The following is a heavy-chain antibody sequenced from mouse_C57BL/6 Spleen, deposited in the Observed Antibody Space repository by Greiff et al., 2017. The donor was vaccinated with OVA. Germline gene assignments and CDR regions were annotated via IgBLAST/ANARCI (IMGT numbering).Heavy chain of an antibody. V-gene: IGHV1-42*01. CDR3: ARQAQAHYYAMDY. D-gene: IGHD3-2*02. Sequence: VQLKQSGPELVKPGASVKISCKASGYSFTGYYMNWVKQSPEKSLEWIGEINPSTGGTTYNQKFKAKATLTVDKSSSTAYMQLKSLTSKYSAVYYCARQAQAHYYAMDYWGQGTSVTVSS. CDR2: INPSTGGT. CDR1: GYSFTGYY. J-gene: IGHJ4*01.